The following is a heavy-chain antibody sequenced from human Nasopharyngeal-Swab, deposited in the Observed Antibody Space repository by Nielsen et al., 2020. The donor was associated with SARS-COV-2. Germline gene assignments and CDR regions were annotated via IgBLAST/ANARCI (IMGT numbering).Heavy chain of an antibody. D-gene: IGHD5-12*01. V-gene: IGHV3-11*01. CDR3: ARSLEWLRTNDY. CDR1: GFTFSDYY. CDR2: ISSSGSTI. J-gene: IGHJ4*02. Sequence: GESLKISCAASGFTFSDYYMSWIRQAPGKGLEWVSYISSSGSTIYYADSVKGRFTISRDNAKNSLYLQMNSLRAEDTAVYYCARSLEWLRTNDYWGQGTLVTVSS.